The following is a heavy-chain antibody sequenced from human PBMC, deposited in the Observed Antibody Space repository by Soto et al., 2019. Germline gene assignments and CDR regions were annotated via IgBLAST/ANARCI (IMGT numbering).Heavy chain of an antibody. V-gene: IGHV3-74*01. Sequence: WGSLRLSCSASGFPCSSYWMHWVRPAPGKGLVWVSRINSDGSSTSYADSVKGRFTISRDNAKNTLYLQMNSLRAEDTAVYYCARATNPEYNWFDPWGQGTLVTVSS. D-gene: IGHD5-12*01. CDR3: ARATNPEYNWFDP. CDR2: INSDGSST. CDR1: GFPCSSYW. J-gene: IGHJ5*02.